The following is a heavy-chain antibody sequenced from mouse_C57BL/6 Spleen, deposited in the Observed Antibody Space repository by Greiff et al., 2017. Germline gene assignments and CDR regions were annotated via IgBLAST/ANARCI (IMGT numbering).Heavy chain of an antibody. J-gene: IGHJ2*01. V-gene: IGHV1-82*01. Sequence: QVQLQQSGPELVKPGASVKISCKASGYAFSSSWMNWVKQRPGKGLEWIGRIYPGDGDTNYNGKFKGKATLTADKSSSTAYMQLSSLTSEDSAVYFCARDYEYYFDYWGQGTTLTVSS. CDR2: IYPGDGDT. CDR1: GYAFSSSW. D-gene: IGHD2-4*01. CDR3: ARDYEYYFDY.